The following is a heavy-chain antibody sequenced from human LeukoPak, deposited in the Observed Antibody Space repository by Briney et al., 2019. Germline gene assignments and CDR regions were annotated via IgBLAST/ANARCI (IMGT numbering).Heavy chain of an antibody. V-gene: IGHV5-51*01. Sequence: GESLQISCQASGYKFSTYWIGWVRQVPGKALEWMGIIWPGDSDTRYSPSFQGQVTISADKSIDTAYLQWSSLKASDTAMYYCARYYCTGGNCPTYFDFWGQGALVTVSS. CDR1: GYKFSTYW. D-gene: IGHD2-15*01. CDR3: ARYYCTGGNCPTYFDF. J-gene: IGHJ4*02. CDR2: IWPGDSDT.